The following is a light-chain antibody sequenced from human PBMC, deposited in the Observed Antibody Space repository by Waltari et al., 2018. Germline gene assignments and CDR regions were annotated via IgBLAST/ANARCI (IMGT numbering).Light chain of an antibody. CDR3: QQYYTFSVT. CDR2: KAS. J-gene: IGKJ5*01. V-gene: IGKV1-5*03. CDR1: QSIHIW. Sequence: DIQMTQSPSTLSASVGDRVPITCRASQSIHIWLAWYQQKPGKAPKLLIDKASNLASGVPSRFSGSGSGTEFTLTINSLQPDDFATYYCQQYYTFSVTFGQGTRLEIK.